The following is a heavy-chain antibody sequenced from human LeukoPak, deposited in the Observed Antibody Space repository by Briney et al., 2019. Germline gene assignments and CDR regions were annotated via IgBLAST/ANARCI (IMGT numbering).Heavy chain of an antibody. CDR3: ARGYCSSTSCHIMDV. Sequence: ASVKVSCKASGYTFTSYDINWVRQATGQGLEWMGWVNPNSGNTGYAQKFQGRVTMTRNTSISTAYMELSSLRSEDTAVYYCARGYCSSTSCHIMDVWGQGTTVTVSS. J-gene: IGHJ6*02. CDR1: GYTFTSYD. D-gene: IGHD2-2*01. CDR2: VNPNSGNT. V-gene: IGHV1-8*01.